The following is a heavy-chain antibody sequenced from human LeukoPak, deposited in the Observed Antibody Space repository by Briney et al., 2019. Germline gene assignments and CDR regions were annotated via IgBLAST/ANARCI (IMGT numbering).Heavy chain of an antibody. J-gene: IGHJ6*02. D-gene: IGHD6-6*01. CDR2: IKQDGSEE. Sequence: PGGSLRLSCAASGFTFSSYWMSWVRQAPGKGLEWVANIKQDGSEEVYVDSVRGRFTISRDNAKNSLFLQMNTLRAEDTAVYYCARDPYSSTWSYGMDVWDQGTTVTVSS. CDR3: ARDPYSSTWSYGMDV. CDR1: GFTFSSYW. V-gene: IGHV3-7*05.